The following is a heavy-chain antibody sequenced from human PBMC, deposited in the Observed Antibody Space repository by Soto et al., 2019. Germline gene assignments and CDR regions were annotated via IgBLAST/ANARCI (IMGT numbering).Heavy chain of an antibody. Sequence: QVQLVQSGAEVKKPGASVKVSCKASGYSFTSYTMHWVRLAPGQRLEWMGWINAANGNAKDAQRFQGRVTITRDTSASTDYMELSSLRSEDTAVYYCARADCSSTSCSLGFDPWGQGTLVTVSS. CDR3: ARADCSSTSCSLGFDP. V-gene: IGHV1-3*01. CDR2: INAANGNA. J-gene: IGHJ5*02. D-gene: IGHD2-2*01. CDR1: GYSFTSYT.